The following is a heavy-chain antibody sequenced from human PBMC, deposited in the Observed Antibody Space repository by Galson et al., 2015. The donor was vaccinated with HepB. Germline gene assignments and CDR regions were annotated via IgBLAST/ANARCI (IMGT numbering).Heavy chain of an antibody. CDR2: ISWNSGSI. J-gene: IGHJ2*01. CDR1: GFTFDDYA. D-gene: IGHD6-13*01. Sequence: SLRLSCAASGFTFDDYAMHWVRQAPGKGLEWVSGISWNSGSIGYADSVKGRFTISRDNAKNSLYLQMNSLRAEDTALYYCAKDHIAAAGLGGLQGYFDLWGRGTLVTVSS. CDR3: AKDHIAAAGLGGLQGYFDL. V-gene: IGHV3-9*01.